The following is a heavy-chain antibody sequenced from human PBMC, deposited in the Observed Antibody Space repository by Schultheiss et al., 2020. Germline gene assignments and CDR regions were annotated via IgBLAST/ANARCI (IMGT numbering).Heavy chain of an antibody. CDR3: TKGTPRTTVPTWDY. CDR2: ISYDGSRK. CDR1: GFTFSTYG. Sequence: GGSLRLSCAASGFTFSTYGMHWVRQAPGKGPEWVAVISYDGSRKDYADSVKGRFTISRDNSMDTLYLQMNSLRADDTAVYYCTKGTPRTTVPTWDYWGQGTLVTVS. D-gene: IGHD4-17*01. J-gene: IGHJ4*02. V-gene: IGHV3-30*18.